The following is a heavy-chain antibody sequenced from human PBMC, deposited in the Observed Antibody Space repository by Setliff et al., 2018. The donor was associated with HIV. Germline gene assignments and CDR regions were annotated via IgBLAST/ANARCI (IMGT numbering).Heavy chain of an antibody. J-gene: IGHJ4*02. Sequence: GGSLRLSCAASGFTFEDYGMSWVRQVPGKGLEWVSGISWSGGGTGYADSVKGRFTISRDNAKNTLYLQMNSLRAEDTAVYYCARDLSYDYDRSSDTFDYWGQGTLVTVSS. D-gene: IGHD3-22*01. CDR1: GFTFEDYG. V-gene: IGHV3-20*04. CDR2: ISWSGGGT. CDR3: ARDLSYDYDRSSDTFDY.